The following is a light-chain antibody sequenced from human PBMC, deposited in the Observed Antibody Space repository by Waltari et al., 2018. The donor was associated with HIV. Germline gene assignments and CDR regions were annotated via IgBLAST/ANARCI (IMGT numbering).Light chain of an antibody. J-gene: IGLJ1*01. CDR2: EVS. V-gene: IGLV2-8*01. CDR1: SSDVGGYDY. CDR3: SSHAGSNNYV. Sequence: QSALTQPPSASGSPGQSVTISCSGTSSDVGGYDYVSWYQQHPGKSPILMIYEVSKRPSGVPDRFSGSKSGNTASLTVSGLQAEDEADYYCSSHAGSNNYVFGTGTKVTVL.